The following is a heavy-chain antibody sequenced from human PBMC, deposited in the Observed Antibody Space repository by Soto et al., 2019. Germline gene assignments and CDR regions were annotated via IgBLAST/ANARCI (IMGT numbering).Heavy chain of an antibody. CDR2: IKSKTNGGTT. J-gene: IGHJ4*01. D-gene: IGHD6-13*01. CDR1: ELSFSRCW. V-gene: IGHV3-15*07. CDR3: ITDSDSSMITVCFDY. Sequence: SRRLSCPACELSFSRCWINWVHQAPAKGLELLGRIKSKTNGGTTDFAAHVRDRFAISRDDSKNIAYLQMNSLRIEDTAVYYCITDSDSSMITVCFDYWGHRTLVTVSS.